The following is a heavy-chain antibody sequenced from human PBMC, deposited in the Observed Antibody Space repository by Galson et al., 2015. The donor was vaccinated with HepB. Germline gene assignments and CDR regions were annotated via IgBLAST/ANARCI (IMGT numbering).Heavy chain of an antibody. V-gene: IGHV3-30*02. CDR1: GFTFSGYG. CDR2: IWCDGSSK. CDR3: AKDPFYFGSGIYYNEHFDY. Sequence: SLRLSCATSGFTFSGYGMHWVRQAPGKGLEWVAFIWCDGSSKYYADSVKGRFSISRDNSKNTLYLQMNSLRPEDTAVYYCAKDPFYFGSGIYYNEHFDYWRQGTLVTVSS. D-gene: IGHD3-10*01. J-gene: IGHJ4*02.